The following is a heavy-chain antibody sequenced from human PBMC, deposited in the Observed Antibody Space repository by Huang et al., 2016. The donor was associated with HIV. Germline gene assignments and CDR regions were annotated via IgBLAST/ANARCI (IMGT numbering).Heavy chain of an antibody. CDR2: SYYKGST. Sequence: QLLLQESGPGLVKPSEALALTCAVSGGSIRSSDYHWGWIRQPPGKGLEWIGSSYYKGSTHYSPSLNSRVTIAVDTSKNLFFLNLTSMTAADTAVYYCARHREGPVAYYSGWGSHLNYMDVWGRGRTVVVSS. J-gene: IGHJ6*03. CDR3: ARHREGPVAYYSGWGSHLNYMDV. D-gene: IGHD3-10*01. V-gene: IGHV4-39*01. CDR1: GGSIRSSDYH.